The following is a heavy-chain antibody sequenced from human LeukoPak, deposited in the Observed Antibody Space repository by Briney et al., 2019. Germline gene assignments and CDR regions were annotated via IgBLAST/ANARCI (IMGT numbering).Heavy chain of an antibody. CDR1: GYTFTSYY. CDR2: SNPSGVGT. CDR3: ARDGIGVYTGYSRNVLDS. D-gene: IGHD5-12*01. V-gene: IGHV1-46*01. J-gene: IGHJ4*02. Sequence: ASVKVSCKASGYTFTSYYMHWVRQAPGQGLEWMGVSNPSGVGTNYAQKFQGRVTMTRDTSTTTVYMELSSLRSEDTAVYYCARDGIGVYTGYSRNVLDSWGQGTLVTVSS.